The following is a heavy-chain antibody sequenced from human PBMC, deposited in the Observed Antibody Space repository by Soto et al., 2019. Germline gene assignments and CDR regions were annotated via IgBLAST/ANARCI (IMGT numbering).Heavy chain of an antibody. CDR1: GFSFVNYA. CDR3: AKATTNGGWFNPFDS. D-gene: IGHD6-19*01. J-gene: IGHJ4*02. Sequence: PGGSLRLSCAASGFSFVNYATNWVRQAPGKGLEWVSGLSGSGTGTYYADSVKGRFTISRDNSRDTLFLQMNSLTADDTAVYYCAKATTNGGWFNPFDSWGRGALVTVAS. CDR2: LSGSGTGT. V-gene: IGHV3-23*01.